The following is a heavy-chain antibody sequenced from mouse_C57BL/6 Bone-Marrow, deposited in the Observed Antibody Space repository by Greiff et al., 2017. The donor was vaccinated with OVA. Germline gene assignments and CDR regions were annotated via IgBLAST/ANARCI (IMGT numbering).Heavy chain of an antibody. D-gene: IGHD4-1*01. J-gene: IGHJ2*01. CDR2: ISDGGSYT. V-gene: IGHV5-4*01. Sequence: EVKLVESGGGLVKPGGSLQLSCAASGFTFSSYAMSWVRQTPEKRLEWVATISDGGSYTYYPDNVKGRFTISRDNAKNNLYLQMSHLKSEDTAMYYCARELTGTRFDYWGQGTTLTVSS. CDR1: GFTFSSYA. CDR3: ARELTGTRFDY.